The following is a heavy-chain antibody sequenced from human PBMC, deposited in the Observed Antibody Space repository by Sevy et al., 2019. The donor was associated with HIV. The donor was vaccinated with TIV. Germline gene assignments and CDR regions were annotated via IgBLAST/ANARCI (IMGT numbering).Heavy chain of an antibody. D-gene: IGHD1-1*01. CDR1: GGSINSGDYY. Sequence: SETLSLTCTVSGGSINSGDYYWSWLRQHPEKGLEGIGYIFHTGSTYYHRSFKSRATISVDTSKNQFSLKLSLMTAADTAVYYCAREGTKGVWFDPWGQGTLVTVSS. CDR3: AREGTKGVWFDP. CDR2: IFHTGST. V-gene: IGHV4-31*03. J-gene: IGHJ5*02.